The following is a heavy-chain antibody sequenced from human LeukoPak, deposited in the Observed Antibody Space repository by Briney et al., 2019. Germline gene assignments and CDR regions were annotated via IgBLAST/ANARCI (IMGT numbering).Heavy chain of an antibody. CDR2: IYYSGST. CDR1: GGSISSGDYY. J-gene: IGHJ4*02. D-gene: IGHD3-9*01. V-gene: IGHV4-30-4*08. CDR3: AREAFYYDILTGYWDY. Sequence: SETLSLTCTVSGGSISSGDYYWSWIRQPPGRGLEWIGYIYYSGSTYYNPSLKSRVTISVDKSKNQFSLKLSSVTAADTAVYYCAREAFYYDILTGYWDYWGQGTLVTVSS.